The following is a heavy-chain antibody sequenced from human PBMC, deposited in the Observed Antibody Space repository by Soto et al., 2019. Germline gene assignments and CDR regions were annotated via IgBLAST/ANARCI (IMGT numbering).Heavy chain of an antibody. D-gene: IGHD3-10*01. CDR1: GDSVSSNSAA. CDR3: AREKAFYGSGGYRNYYYYGMDV. CDR2: TYYRSKWYN. V-gene: IGHV6-1*01. Sequence: PSQTLSLTCAISGDSVSSNSAAWNWIRQSPSRGLEWLGRTYYRSKWYNDYAVSVKSRITINPDTSKNQFSLQLNSVTPEDTAVYYCAREKAFYGSGGYRNYYYYGMDVWGQGTTVTVSS. J-gene: IGHJ6*02.